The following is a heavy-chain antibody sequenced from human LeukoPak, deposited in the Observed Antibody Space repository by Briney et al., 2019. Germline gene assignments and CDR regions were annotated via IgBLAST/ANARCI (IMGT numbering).Heavy chain of an antibody. Sequence: PGGSLRLSCVASGFTFSRYAMSWVRQAPGKGLEWVSILSASGRTTYYADSVKGRFTIPRDNSKNTVFLQMNSLKAEDTAIYYCAKDDRGDYYYYMGVWGEGTTVTVSS. V-gene: IGHV3-23*01. CDR1: GFTFSRYA. CDR3: AKDDRGDYYYYMGV. D-gene: IGHD3-10*01. CDR2: LSASGRTT. J-gene: IGHJ6*03.